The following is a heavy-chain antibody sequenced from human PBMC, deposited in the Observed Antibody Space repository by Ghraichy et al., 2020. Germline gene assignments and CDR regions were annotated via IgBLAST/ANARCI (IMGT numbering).Heavy chain of an antibody. CDR3: ARGKTGTPTYPDYNFFYYMDV. Sequence: ASVKVSCTASDDTFTTYEINWVRQATGQGLEWMGWMNPRSGNAGFAEKFQGRITMTRNTSIGTAYLELTSLTSEDTAVYYCARGKTGTPTYPDYNFFYYMDVWGKGTTVTVSS. D-gene: IGHD1-7*01. CDR2: MNPRSGNA. V-gene: IGHV1-8*01. J-gene: IGHJ6*03. CDR1: DDTFTTYE.